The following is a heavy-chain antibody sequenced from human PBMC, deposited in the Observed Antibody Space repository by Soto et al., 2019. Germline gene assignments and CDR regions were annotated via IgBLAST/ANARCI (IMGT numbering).Heavy chain of an antibody. CDR2: ISYDGSNK. V-gene: IGHV3-30*18. D-gene: IGHD6-19*01. CDR1: GFTFSSYG. Sequence: QVQLVESGGGVVQPGRSLRLSCAASGFTFSSYGMHWVRQAPGKGLEWVAVISYDGSNKYYADSVKGRFTISRDNSKNTLYLQMNSLRAEDTAVYYCAKPPGGWHPPFDYWGQGTLVTVSS. J-gene: IGHJ4*02. CDR3: AKPPGGWHPPFDY.